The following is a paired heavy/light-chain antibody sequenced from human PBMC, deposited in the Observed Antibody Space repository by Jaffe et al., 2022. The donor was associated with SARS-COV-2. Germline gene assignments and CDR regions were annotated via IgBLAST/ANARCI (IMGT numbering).Light chain of an antibody. Sequence: QSALTQPASVSGSPGQSITISCTGTSSDVGGYNYVSWYQQHPGKAPKLLIYDVSDRPSGVSNRFSGSKSANTASLTISGLQAEDEADYYCSSYRSSNTLVFGAGTKVTVL. CDR1: SSDVGGYNY. CDR3: SSYRSSNTLV. V-gene: IGLV2-14*01. CDR2: DVS. J-gene: IGLJ1*01.
Heavy chain of an antibody. CDR3: ARDRVSGSYLLPSLLGY. Sequence: QVQLVESGGGVVQPGRSLRLSCAASTFTVSRNAMHWVRQAPGKGLQWVAVISYDGSHKYYADSVKGRFTISRDISKNTVYLQMNSLRTEDTAVYYCARDRVSGSYLLPSLLGYWGQGTLVTVSS. J-gene: IGHJ4*02. CDR2: ISYDGSHK. V-gene: IGHV3-30*01. CDR1: TFTVSRNA. D-gene: IGHD1-26*01.